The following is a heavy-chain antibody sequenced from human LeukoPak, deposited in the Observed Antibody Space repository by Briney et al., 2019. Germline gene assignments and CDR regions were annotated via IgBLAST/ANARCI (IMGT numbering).Heavy chain of an antibody. V-gene: IGHV4-39*01. CDR2: MYYSGNT. Sequence: SETLSLTCTVSGVSISSSVYYWDWIRQPPGKGLEWIGSMYYSGNTYFNPSLKSRVTISVDTSNNQFSLKLSSVTAADTAVYYCARQPGEWYFDYWGQGTLVTVSS. CDR3: ARQPGEWYFDY. D-gene: IGHD3-3*01. J-gene: IGHJ4*02. CDR1: GVSISSSVYY.